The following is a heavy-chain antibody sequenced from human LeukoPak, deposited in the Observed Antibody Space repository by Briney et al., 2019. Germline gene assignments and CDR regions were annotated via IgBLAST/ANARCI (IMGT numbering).Heavy chain of an antibody. V-gene: IGHV3-30-3*01. CDR1: GFTFSRSA. D-gene: IGHD3-3*01. CDR3: VKDRLRYLEWLFYD. J-gene: IGHJ4*02. CDR2: MSYDGSSK. Sequence: GGSLRLSSAASGFTFSRSAMHWVRQAPGKGLEWVAVMSYDGSSKYYADSVKGRFTISRDNSKNALYLQMNSLRAEDMALYYCVKDRLRYLEWLFYDWGQGTLVTVSS.